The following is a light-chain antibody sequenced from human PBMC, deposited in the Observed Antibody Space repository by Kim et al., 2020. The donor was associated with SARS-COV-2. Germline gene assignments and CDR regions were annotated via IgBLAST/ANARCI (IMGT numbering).Light chain of an antibody. V-gene: IGLV3-21*04. CDR1: NIGSKS. J-gene: IGLJ3*02. CDR2: YDS. Sequence: APGKTARITCGGNNIGSKSVHWYQHKPGQAPVLVIYYDSDRPSGIPERFSGSNSGNTATLTISRVEAGDEADYYCQVWDSSSDHRVFGGGTQLTVL. CDR3: QVWDSSSDHRV.